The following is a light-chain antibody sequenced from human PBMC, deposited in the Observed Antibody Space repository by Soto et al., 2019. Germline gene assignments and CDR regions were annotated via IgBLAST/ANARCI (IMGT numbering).Light chain of an antibody. Sequence: DIRMTQSPSTLSASVGDRFTITCRASQSISSWLAWYQQKPGKAPKLLIYDASSLESGVPSRFSGSGSGTEFTLTISSLQPDDFATYYCQQYNSYSPTLGQGTKVDIK. CDR2: DAS. J-gene: IGKJ1*01. V-gene: IGKV1-5*01. CDR1: QSISSW. CDR3: QQYNSYSPT.